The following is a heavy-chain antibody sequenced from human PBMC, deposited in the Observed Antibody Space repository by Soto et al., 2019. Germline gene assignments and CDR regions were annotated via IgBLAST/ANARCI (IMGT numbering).Heavy chain of an antibody. CDR3: AREFLAAIGY. Sequence: WARQAPEKGLEWVSSIGGSSGHIYYADSLKGRFTISRDNAKNSMYLQMNNLRPEDTAFYYCAREFLAAIGYWGQGTLLTVPS. CDR2: IGGSSGHI. V-gene: IGHV3-21*04. J-gene: IGHJ4*02. D-gene: IGHD6-25*01.